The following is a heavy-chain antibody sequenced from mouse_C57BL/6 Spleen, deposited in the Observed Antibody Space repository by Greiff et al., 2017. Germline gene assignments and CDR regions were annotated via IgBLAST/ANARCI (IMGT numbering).Heavy chain of an antibody. D-gene: IGHD2-4*01. CDR2: INPSSGYT. J-gene: IGHJ3*01. CDR3: ARGIYYDYDWFAY. CDR1: GYTFTSYW. Sequence: QVQLKESGAELAKPGASVKLSCKASGYTFTSYWMHWVKQRPGQGLEWIGYINPSSGYTKYNQKFKDKATLTADKSSSTAYMQLSSLTYEDSAVYYCARGIYYDYDWFAYWGQGTLVTVSA. V-gene: IGHV1-7*01.